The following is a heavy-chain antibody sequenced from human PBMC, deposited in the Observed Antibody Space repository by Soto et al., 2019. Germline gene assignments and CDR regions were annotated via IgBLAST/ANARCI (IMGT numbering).Heavy chain of an antibody. CDR2: IHASGNS. Sequence: QVQLQESGPGLVKPSETLSLTCTVSGGSISGSYYWGWIRQPPGKGLEWIGSIHASGNSYYNPSLKXRXPXXVDTSKNRFSLTLTRVTAADTAVYYCARRTYYGSVSYGLDVWGQGTTVTVS. V-gene: IGHV4-39*01. J-gene: IGHJ6*02. CDR1: GGSISGSYY. D-gene: IGHD3-10*01. CDR3: ARRTYYGSVSYGLDV.